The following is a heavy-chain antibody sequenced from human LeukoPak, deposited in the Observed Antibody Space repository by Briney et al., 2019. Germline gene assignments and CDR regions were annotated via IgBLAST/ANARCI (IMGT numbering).Heavy chain of an antibody. V-gene: IGHV3-11*01. J-gene: IGHJ5*02. CDR1: GFAFSDYY. D-gene: IGHD6-13*01. Sequence: GGSLRLSCAASGFAFSDYYMTWVRQAPGKGLEWISYISSSGSTMYYADSVKGRFSISRDNTKNSLYLQMNSLRAEDTAVYYCAKDSDSSSPWGQGTLVTVSS. CDR2: ISSSGSTM. CDR3: AKDSDSSSP.